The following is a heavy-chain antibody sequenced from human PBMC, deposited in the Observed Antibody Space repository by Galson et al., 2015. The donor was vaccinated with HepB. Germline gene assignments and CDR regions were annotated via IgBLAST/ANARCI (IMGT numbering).Heavy chain of an antibody. CDR2: IWYDGSNK. V-gene: IGHV3-33*01. J-gene: IGHJ4*02. Sequence: SLRLSCAASGFTFSSYGMHWVRQAPGKGLERVAVIWYDGSNKYYAASVKGRFTISRDNSKNTLHLQMNSLKTEDTAVYYCSTDLPRSARYSHDYWGQGTLVTVSS. CDR1: GFTFSSYG. D-gene: IGHD3-10*01. CDR3: STDLPRSARYSHDY.